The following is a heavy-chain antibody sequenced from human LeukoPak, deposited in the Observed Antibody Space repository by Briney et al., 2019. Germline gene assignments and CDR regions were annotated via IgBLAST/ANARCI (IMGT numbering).Heavy chain of an antibody. CDR1: GFTFSSYA. D-gene: IGHD3-22*01. V-gene: IGHV3-23*01. Sequence: GGSLRLSCAASGFTFSSYAMSWVRQAPGKGLEWVSAISGSGSSTYYADSVKGRFTISRDNSKNTLYLQMNSLTAEDTALYYCAKTIIGYYRPFDSWGQGTLVTVSS. CDR2: ISGSGSST. CDR3: AKTIIGYYRPFDS. J-gene: IGHJ4*02.